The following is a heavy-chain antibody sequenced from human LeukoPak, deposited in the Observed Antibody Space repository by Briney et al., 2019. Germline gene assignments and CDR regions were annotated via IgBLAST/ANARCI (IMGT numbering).Heavy chain of an antibody. D-gene: IGHD6-6*01. J-gene: IGHJ4*02. CDR2: ISYDGSNK. V-gene: IGHV3-30-3*01. Sequence: GGSLRLSCAASGFTFSSYAMHWVRQAPGKGLEWVAVISYDGSNKYYADSVKGRFTISRDNSKNTLYLQMNSLRAEDTAVYYCARDGVVSSSSGFDYWGQGTLVTVSS. CDR1: GFTFSSYA. CDR3: ARDGVVSSSSGFDY.